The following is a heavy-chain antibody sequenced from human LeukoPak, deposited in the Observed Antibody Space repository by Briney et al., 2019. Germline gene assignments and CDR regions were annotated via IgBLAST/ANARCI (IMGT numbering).Heavy chain of an antibody. J-gene: IGHJ4*02. D-gene: IGHD4-17*01. Sequence: PSETLSLTCTVSGGSISSSSYYWSWIRQPAGKGLEWIGRIYTSGSTNYNPSLKSRVTMSVDTSKNQFSLKLNSVTAADTAVYHCARDLYGDYGSIGKYYFDYWGQGTLVTVSS. CDR2: IYTSGST. V-gene: IGHV4-61*02. CDR3: ARDLYGDYGSIGKYYFDY. CDR1: GGSISSSSYY.